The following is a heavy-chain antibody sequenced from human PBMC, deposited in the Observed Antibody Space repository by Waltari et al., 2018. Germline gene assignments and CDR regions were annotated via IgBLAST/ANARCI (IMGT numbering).Heavy chain of an antibody. Sequence: EVQLVESGGGLVKPGGSLRLSCAASGFTFSSYSMNWVRQAPGKGLEWVSSISSSSSYIYYADSVKGRFTISRDNAKNSLYRQMNSLRAEDTAVYYCARDLGGYPNPYYYGMDVWGQGTTVTVSS. CDR1: GFTFSSYS. CDR2: ISSSSSYI. D-gene: IGHD5-18*01. CDR3: ARDLGGYPNPYYYGMDV. J-gene: IGHJ6*02. V-gene: IGHV3-21*01.